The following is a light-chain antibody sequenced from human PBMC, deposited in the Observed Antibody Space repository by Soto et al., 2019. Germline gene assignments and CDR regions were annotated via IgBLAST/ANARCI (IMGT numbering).Light chain of an antibody. Sequence: QSVLTQPASVSGSPGQSITISCTGTSSDVGGYNYVSWYQQHPGKAHKLMIYVVSIRPSGFSNRFSGSKSGNTASLTFSGLQAEDEADYYCSSYTSSSTYVFGTGTKVTVL. CDR3: SSYTSSSTYV. CDR2: VVS. V-gene: IGLV2-14*01. J-gene: IGLJ1*01. CDR1: SSDVGGYNY.